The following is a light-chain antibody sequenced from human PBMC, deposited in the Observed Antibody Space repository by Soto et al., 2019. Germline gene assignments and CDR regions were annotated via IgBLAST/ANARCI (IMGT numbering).Light chain of an antibody. CDR2: EVS. J-gene: IGLJ1*01. Sequence: QSALTQPASVSGSPGQSITISCTGTSNDVGGFNYVSWFQQHPGKAPKLIISEVSYRPSGVSHRFSGSKSGNTASLTISGLQAEDGADYYCSSYTSYTSYVFGTGTKLPVL. V-gene: IGLV2-14*01. CDR3: SSYTSYTSYV. CDR1: SNDVGGFNY.